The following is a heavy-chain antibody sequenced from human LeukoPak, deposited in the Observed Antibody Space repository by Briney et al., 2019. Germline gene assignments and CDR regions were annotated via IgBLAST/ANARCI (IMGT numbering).Heavy chain of an antibody. V-gene: IGHV4-39*07. CDR3: ARVERVVVAATPSAYFDL. J-gene: IGHJ2*01. Sequence: SETLSLTCTVSGDSFTSVTDYWAWIRQPPGKGLEWIASGDYSGGTYYNPSLESRVAISADMSKNQISLKLSSVTAADTAVYYCARVERVVVAATPSAYFDLWGRGTLVTVSS. CDR2: GDYSGGT. CDR1: GDSFTSVTDY. D-gene: IGHD2-15*01.